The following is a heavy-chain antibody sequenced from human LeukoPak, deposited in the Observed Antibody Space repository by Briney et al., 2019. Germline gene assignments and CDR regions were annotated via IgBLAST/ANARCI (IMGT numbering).Heavy chain of an antibody. V-gene: IGHV3-30*18. CDR1: GFTFSSYG. Sequence: RSGGSLRLSCAASGFTFSSYGMHWVRQAPGKGLEWVAVISYDGSNKYYADSVTGRFTISRDNSKNTLYLQMNSLRAEDTAVYYCAKGPDYGDWRWYFQHWGQGTLVTVSS. CDR3: AKGPDYGDWRWYFQH. J-gene: IGHJ1*01. CDR2: ISYDGSNK. D-gene: IGHD4-17*01.